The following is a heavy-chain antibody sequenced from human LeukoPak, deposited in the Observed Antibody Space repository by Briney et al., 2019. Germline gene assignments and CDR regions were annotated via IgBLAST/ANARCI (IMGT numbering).Heavy chain of an antibody. CDR1: GLTFSSYA. CDR3: ARDPNTILDY. Sequence: GGSLRLSCAASGLTFSSYAMHWVRQAPGKGLEWVAIISYDGTNKYYADSVKGRFTISRDNSKSTLYLQMNSLRAEDTAVYYCARDPNTILDYWGQGTLVTVSS. D-gene: IGHD3-3*01. J-gene: IGHJ4*02. V-gene: IGHV3-30-3*01. CDR2: ISYDGTNK.